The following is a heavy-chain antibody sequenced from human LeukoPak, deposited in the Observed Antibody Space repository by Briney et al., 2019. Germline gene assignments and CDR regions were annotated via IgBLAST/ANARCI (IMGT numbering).Heavy chain of an antibody. V-gene: IGHV1-18*01. CDR1: GYTFTSYG. CDR3: ARLYDSSGYPQALGY. J-gene: IGHJ4*02. Sequence: ASVKVSCTASGYTFTSYGISWGRQAPGQGLEWMGWISAYNGNTNYAQKLQGRVTMTTDTSTSTAYMELRSLRSDDTAVYYCARLYDSSGYPQALGYWGQGTLVTVSS. CDR2: ISAYNGNT. D-gene: IGHD3-22*01.